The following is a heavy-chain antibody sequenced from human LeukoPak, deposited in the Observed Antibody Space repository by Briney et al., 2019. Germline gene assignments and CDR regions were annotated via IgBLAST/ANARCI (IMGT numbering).Heavy chain of an antibody. CDR3: ARGRELERFDY. J-gene: IGHJ4*02. Sequence: SVNVSCKASGGTFSSYAISWVRQAAGQGREWMGGIIPFFGTANYAQKFQGRVTITTDESTSTAYMELSSLGSEDTAEYYCARGRELERFDYWGQGTLVTVSS. CDR1: GGTFSSYA. CDR2: IIPFFGTA. V-gene: IGHV1-69*05. D-gene: IGHD1-1*01.